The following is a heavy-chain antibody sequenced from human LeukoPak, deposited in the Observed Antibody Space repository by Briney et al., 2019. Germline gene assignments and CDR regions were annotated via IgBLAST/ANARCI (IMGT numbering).Heavy chain of an antibody. Sequence: ASVTVSCKASGYTFISYAMHWVRQAPGQRLEWMGWINADNGNTKYSQKFQGRVTMTRDTSASTAYMELSSLRSEDTAVYYCARGGYDILTGYSLTYFDYWGQGTLVTVSS. V-gene: IGHV1-3*01. CDR2: INADNGNT. CDR1: GYTFISYA. CDR3: ARGGYDILTGYSLTYFDY. J-gene: IGHJ4*02. D-gene: IGHD3-9*01.